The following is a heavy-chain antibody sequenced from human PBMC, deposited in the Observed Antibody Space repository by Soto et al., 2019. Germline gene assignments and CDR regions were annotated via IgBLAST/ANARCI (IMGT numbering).Heavy chain of an antibody. J-gene: IGHJ4*02. CDR3: ARSPPGYSSGWYGGY. CDR2: IYPGDSDT. D-gene: IGHD6-19*01. V-gene: IGHV5-51*01. Sequence: EVRLVQSGAEVKRPGESLTISCKGLGYSFTSYWIGWVRQMPGKGLEWMGIIYPGDSDTRYSPSFQGLVTISVEKSISTAFLQWSSLKASDTAVYYCARSPPGYSSGWYGGYWGQGTLVTVSS. CDR1: GYSFTSYW.